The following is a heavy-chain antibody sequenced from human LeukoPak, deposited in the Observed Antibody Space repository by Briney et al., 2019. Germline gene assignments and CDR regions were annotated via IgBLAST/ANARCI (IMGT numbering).Heavy chain of an antibody. CDR1: RFTFSTYP. CDR3: ARGPARRDYYGSGSRVRYYYGMDV. CDR2: INHSGST. V-gene: IGHV4-34*01. Sequence: PGGALRLSCAASRFTFSTYPMHWVRQAPGEGLEWSGEINHSGSTNYNPSLKSRVTISADTSKNQFSLKLSSVTAADTAVYYCARGPARRDYYGSGSRVRYYYGMDVWGQGTTVTASS. J-gene: IGHJ6*02. D-gene: IGHD3-10*01.